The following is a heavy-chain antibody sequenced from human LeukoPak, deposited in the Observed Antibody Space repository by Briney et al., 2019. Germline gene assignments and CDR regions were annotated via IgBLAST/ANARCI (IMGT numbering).Heavy chain of an antibody. CDR1: GYTFTSYD. CDR2: MNPNSGNT. Sequence: ASVKVSCKASGYTFTSYDINWVRQATGQGLEWMGWMNPNSGNTGYAQKFQGRVTMTRNTSISTAYMELSSLRSEDTAVYYCARGRHHITRIAARLAYYMDVWGKGTTVTVSS. D-gene: IGHD6-6*01. J-gene: IGHJ6*03. CDR3: ARGRHHITRIAARLAYYMDV. V-gene: IGHV1-8*01.